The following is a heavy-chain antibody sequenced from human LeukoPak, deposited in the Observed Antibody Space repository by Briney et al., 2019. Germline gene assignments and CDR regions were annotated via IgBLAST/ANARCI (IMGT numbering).Heavy chain of an antibody. CDR2: ISSNGGRT. J-gene: IGHJ3*02. CDR1: GFTFSSFG. CDR3: TRDAPEIRFAFDI. V-gene: IGHV3-64*01. Sequence: GGSLRLSCAASGFTFSSFGMHWVRQAPGKGLEYVAAISSNGGRTYHANYVKDRFTISRDNSKNTLFLQMGSLRTDDMAVYYCTRDAPEIRFAFDIWGQGIMVTVS.